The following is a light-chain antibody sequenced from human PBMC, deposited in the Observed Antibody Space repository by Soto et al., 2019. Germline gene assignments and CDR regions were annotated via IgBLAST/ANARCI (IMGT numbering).Light chain of an antibody. CDR3: SSYTSTSFWV. CDR2: EVS. CDR1: SSDVGGYNY. V-gene: IGLV2-14*01. Sequence: QSVLTQPASVSGSPGQSITVSCTGTSSDVGGYNYVSWYQHHPGKAPKVMIYEVSNRPSGVSNRFSGSKSGNTASLTISGLQAEDEADYYCSSYTSTSFWVFGGGTKVTVL. J-gene: IGLJ3*02.